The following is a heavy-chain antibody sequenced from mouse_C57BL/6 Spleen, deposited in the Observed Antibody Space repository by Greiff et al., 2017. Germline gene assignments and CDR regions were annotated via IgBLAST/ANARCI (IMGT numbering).Heavy chain of an antibody. CDR1: GYTFTSYW. Sequence: QVQLQQPGAELVMPGASVKLSCKASGYTFTSYWMHWVKQRPGQGLEWIGEIDPSDSYTNYNQKFKGKSTLTVDTSSSTAYMQLSSLTSEDSAVYYCARGPHSGPFAYWGQGTLVTVSA. CDR3: ARGPHSGPFAY. J-gene: IGHJ3*01. V-gene: IGHV1-69*01. CDR2: IDPSDSYT.